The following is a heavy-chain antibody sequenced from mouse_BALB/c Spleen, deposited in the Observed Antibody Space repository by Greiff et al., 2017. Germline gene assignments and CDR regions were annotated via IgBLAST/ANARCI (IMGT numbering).Heavy chain of an antibody. V-gene: IGHV5-6*02. J-gene: IGHJ2*01. D-gene: IGHD1-2*01. CDR2: ISSGGSYT. Sequence: DVMLVESGGDLVKPGGSLKLSCAASGFTFSSYGMSWVRQTPDKRLEWVATISSGGSYTYYPDSVKGRFPISRDNAKNTLYLQMSSLKSEDTAMYYCARPRTTATDYFDYWGQGTTLTVSS. CDR3: ARPRTTATDYFDY. CDR1: GFTFSSYG.